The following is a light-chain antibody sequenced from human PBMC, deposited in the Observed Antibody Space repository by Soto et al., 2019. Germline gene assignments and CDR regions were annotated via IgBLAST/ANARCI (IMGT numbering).Light chain of an antibody. J-gene: IGKJ4*01. CDR1: QSVSSTY. V-gene: IGKV3-20*01. CDR2: GAS. Sequence: EIVLTQSPGTLSLSPGERATLSCRASQSVSSTYLGWYQQKPGQAPRLLIYGASSRATGIPDRFSGSGSGTEFTLTISRLEPEDCAVYYCQQYSSSPDTFGGGTKVELK. CDR3: QQYSSSPDT.